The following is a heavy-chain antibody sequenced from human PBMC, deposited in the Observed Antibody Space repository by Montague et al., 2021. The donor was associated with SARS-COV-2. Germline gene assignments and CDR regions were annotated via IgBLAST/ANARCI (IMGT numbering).Heavy chain of an antibody. CDR1: GYSISSSNW. V-gene: IGHV4-28*01. CDR2: IYHTGST. J-gene: IGHJ4*02. CDR3: AKSADHNYFLDS. Sequence: SETLSLTCAVSGYSISSSNWWGWIRQAPGRGLEWIGCIYHTGSTYYNPSPKSRVTMSVDKSNNLFSLELSSVTAVDTAVYYCAKSADHNYFLDSWGQGTPVTVSS. D-gene: IGHD5-24*01.